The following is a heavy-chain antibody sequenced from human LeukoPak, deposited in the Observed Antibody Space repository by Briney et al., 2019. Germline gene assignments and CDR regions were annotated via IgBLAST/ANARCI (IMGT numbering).Heavy chain of an antibody. CDR3: ARARFKGRFDY. CDR2: IKQDGSEK. CDR1: GFTFSSYW. J-gene: IGHJ4*02. V-gene: IGHV3-7*01. Sequence: GGSLRLSCAASGFTFSSYWMSWVRQAPGKGLEWVANIKQDGSEKYYVDSVKGRFTISRDNAKNSLYLQKNSLRAEDTAVYYCARARFKGRFDYWGQGTLVTVSS.